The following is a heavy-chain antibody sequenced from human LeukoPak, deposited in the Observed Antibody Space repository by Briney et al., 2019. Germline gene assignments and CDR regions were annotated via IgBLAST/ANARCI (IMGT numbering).Heavy chain of an antibody. D-gene: IGHD2/OR15-2a*01. Sequence: PGGSLRLSCTASGFIFDHYYMGWVRQAPGKGLEWISYISRGGNTIYDAGSVKGRFIVSRDNAKNSLYLEMNSLREDDTAVYYCARGRLLFSAFDVWGQGTLVTVSS. J-gene: IGHJ3*01. CDR3: ARGRLLFSAFDV. CDR2: ISRGGNTI. V-gene: IGHV3-11*04. CDR1: GFIFDHYY.